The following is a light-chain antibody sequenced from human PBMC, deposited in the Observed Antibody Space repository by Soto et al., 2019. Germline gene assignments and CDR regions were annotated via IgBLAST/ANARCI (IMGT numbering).Light chain of an antibody. CDR3: QQYYSSPQT. Sequence: EIVLTQSPGTLSLSPGERATLSCRASESVSSFYLAWYQQKPGQAPRLLIYGTSSRATGIPDRFSGSGSGTDFTLTISRLEPEDFAVYYCQQYYSSPQTFGQGTKVEIK. CDR1: ESVSSFY. J-gene: IGKJ1*01. V-gene: IGKV3-20*01. CDR2: GTS.